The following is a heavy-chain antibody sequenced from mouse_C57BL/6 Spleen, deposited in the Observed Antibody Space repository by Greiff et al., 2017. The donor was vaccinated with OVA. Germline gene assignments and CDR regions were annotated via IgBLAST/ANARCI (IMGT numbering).Heavy chain of an antibody. CDR2: ISSGGSYT. J-gene: IGHJ3*01. CDR3: ARQDSSGYWFAY. CDR1: GFTFSSYG. V-gene: IGHV5-6*01. D-gene: IGHD3-2*02. Sequence: EVQVVESGGDLVKPGGSLKLSCAASGFTFSSYGMSWVRQTPDKRLEWVATISSGGSYTYYPDSVKGRFTISRDNAKNTLYLQMSSLKSEDTAMYYCARQDSSGYWFAYWGQGTLVTVSA.